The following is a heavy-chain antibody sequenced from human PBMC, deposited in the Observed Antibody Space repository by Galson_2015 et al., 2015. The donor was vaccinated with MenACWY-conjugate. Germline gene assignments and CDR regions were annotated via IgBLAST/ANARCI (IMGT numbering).Heavy chain of an antibody. V-gene: IGHV3-15*01. CDR1: GFTFSNAW. CDR3: TNVPTQPTYYYDSSGYLYFQH. D-gene: IGHD3-22*01. J-gene: IGHJ1*01. CDR2: IKSKTDGGTT. Sequence: SLRLSCAASGFTFSNAWMSWVRQAPGKGLEWVGRIKSKTDGGTTDYAAPVKGRFTISRDDSKNTLYLQMNSLKTEDTAVYYCTNVPTQPTYYYDSSGYLYFQHWGQGTLVTVSS.